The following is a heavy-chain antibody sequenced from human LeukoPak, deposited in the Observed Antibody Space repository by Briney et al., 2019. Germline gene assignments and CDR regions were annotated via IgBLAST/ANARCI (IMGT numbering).Heavy chain of an antibody. CDR1: GGSISSGGYY. CDR2: IYYSGST. J-gene: IGHJ3*02. D-gene: IGHD3-22*01. V-gene: IGHV4-31*03. Sequence: PSETLSLTCTVSGGSISSGGYYWSWIRQHPGKGLEWIGYIYYSGSTYYNPSLKSRVTISVDTSKNQFSLKLSSVTAADTAVYYCARGTDYYDSSGYSRDAFDIWGQGTMVTVSS. CDR3: ARGTDYYDSSGYSRDAFDI.